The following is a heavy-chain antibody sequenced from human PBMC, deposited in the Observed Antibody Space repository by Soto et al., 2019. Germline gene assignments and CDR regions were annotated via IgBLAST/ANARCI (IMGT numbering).Heavy chain of an antibody. CDR3: ARDPVIAAAGTTVEAFDI. D-gene: IGHD6-13*01. CDR2: ISSSSSYI. CDR1: GFTFSSYS. V-gene: IGHV3-21*01. Sequence: GGSLRLSCAASGFTFSSYSMNWVRQAPGKGLEWVSSISSSSSYIYYADSVKGRFTISRDNAKNSLYLQMNSLRAEDTAVYYCARDPVIAAAGTTVEAFDIWGQGTMVTVSS. J-gene: IGHJ3*02.